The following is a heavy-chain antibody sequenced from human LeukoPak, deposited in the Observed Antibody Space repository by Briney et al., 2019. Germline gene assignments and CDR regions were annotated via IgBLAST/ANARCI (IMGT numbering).Heavy chain of an antibody. CDR1: GYTFTSYG. Sequence: ASVKVSCKASGYTFTSYGISWVRQAPGQRLEWMGWINTGNGNTKYSQKFQGRVTITRDTSASTAYMELSSLRSEDTAVYYCARSAPRSNYPVDPWGQGTLVTVSS. CDR2: INTGNGNT. CDR3: ARSAPRSNYPVDP. D-gene: IGHD4-11*01. J-gene: IGHJ5*02. V-gene: IGHV1-3*04.